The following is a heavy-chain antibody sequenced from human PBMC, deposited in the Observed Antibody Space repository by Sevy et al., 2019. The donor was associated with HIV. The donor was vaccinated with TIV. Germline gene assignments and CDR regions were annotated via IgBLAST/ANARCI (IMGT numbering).Heavy chain of an antibody. J-gene: IGHJ4*02. D-gene: IGHD2-8*01. CDR1: GFTFSSYA. V-gene: IGHV3-23*01. CDR3: AKVDIVLMVYAIGSQFFDY. Sequence: GGSLRLSCAASGFTFSSYAMSWVRPAPGKGLEWVSAFRGSGGSTHYADSVKGRFTISRDNSKNTLYLQMNSLRAEDTAVYYCAKVDIVLMVYAIGSQFFDYWGQGTLVTVSS. CDR2: FRGSGGST.